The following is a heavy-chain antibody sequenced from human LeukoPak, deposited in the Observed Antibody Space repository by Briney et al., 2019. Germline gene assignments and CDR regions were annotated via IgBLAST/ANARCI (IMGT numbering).Heavy chain of an antibody. V-gene: IGHV1-8*01. D-gene: IGHD6-19*01. CDR3: ARDRFELYSSGWYGEGNSGFDY. Sequence: ASVKVPCKASGYTFTSYDINWVRQATGQGLEWMGWMNPNSGNTGYAQKFQGRVTMTRNTSISTAYMELSSLRSEDTAVYYCARDRFELYSSGWYGEGNSGFDYWGQGTLVTVSS. CDR2: MNPNSGNT. J-gene: IGHJ4*02. CDR1: GYTFTSYD.